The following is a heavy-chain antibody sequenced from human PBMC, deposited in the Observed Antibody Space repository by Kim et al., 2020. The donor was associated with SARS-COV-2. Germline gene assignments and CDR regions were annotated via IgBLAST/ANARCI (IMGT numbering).Heavy chain of an antibody. CDR2: IYYSGST. V-gene: IGHV4-39*07. D-gene: IGHD6-19*01. J-gene: IGHJ5*02. Sequence: SETLSLTCTVSGGSISSSSYYWGWIRQPPGKGLEWIGSIYYSGSTYYNPSLKSRVTISVDTSKNQFSLKLSSVTAADTAVYYCAGGFRGSGWYRHWFDPWGQGTLVSVSS. CDR1: GGSISSSSYY. CDR3: AGGFRGSGWYRHWFDP.